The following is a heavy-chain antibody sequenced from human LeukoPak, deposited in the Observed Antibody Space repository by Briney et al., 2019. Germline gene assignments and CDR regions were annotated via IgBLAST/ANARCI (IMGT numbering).Heavy chain of an antibody. D-gene: IGHD1-26*01. CDR2: INSDGSST. CDR3: AREGSGGIDY. Sequence: GGSLRLSYAASGFTFSSYWMHWVRQAPGKGLTWVSRINSDGSSTTYADSVKGRFTISRDNAKNTLFLQMDSLRAEDTAVYYCAREGSGGIDYWGQGTLVTVSS. CDR1: GFTFSSYW. J-gene: IGHJ4*02. V-gene: IGHV3-74*01.